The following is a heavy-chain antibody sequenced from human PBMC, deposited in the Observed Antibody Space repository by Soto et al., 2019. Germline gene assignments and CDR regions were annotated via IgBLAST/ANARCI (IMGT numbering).Heavy chain of an antibody. CDR2: IYYSGST. CDR3: ARMDTYSGYEIDY. J-gene: IGHJ4*02. V-gene: IGHV4-59*01. Sequence: PSETLSLTCTVSGGSISSYYWSWIRQPPGKGLEWIGYIYYSGSTNYNPSLKSRVTISVDTSKNQFSLKLSSVTAADTAVYYCARMDTYSGYEIDYWGQGTLVTVS. D-gene: IGHD5-12*01. CDR1: GGSISSYY.